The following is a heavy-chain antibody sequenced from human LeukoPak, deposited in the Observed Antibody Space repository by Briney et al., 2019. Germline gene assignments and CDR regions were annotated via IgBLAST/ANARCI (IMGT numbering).Heavy chain of an antibody. V-gene: IGHV4-61*02. J-gene: IGHJ6*03. CDR1: GGSISSGSYY. D-gene: IGHD5-18*01. CDR3: ARDRREKSYGAYYYYMDV. Sequence: PSQTLSLTCTVSGGSISSGSYYWSWIRQPAGKGLEWIGRIYTSGSTNYNPSLKSRVTISVDTSKNQFSLKLSSVTAADTAVYYCARDRREKSYGAYYYYMDVWGKGTTVTISS. CDR2: IYTSGST.